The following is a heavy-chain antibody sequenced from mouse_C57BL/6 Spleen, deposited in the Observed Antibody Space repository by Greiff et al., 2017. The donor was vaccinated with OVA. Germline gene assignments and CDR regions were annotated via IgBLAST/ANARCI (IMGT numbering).Heavy chain of an antibody. D-gene: IGHD1-1*01. V-gene: IGHV7-3*01. CDR2: IRNKANGYTT. CDR3: ARSFYYGSSYRYFDV. J-gene: IGHJ1*03. Sequence: EVKLQESGGGLVQPGGSLSLSCAASGFTFTDYYMSWVRQPPGKALEWLGFIRNKANGYTTESSASVKGRFTISRDNSQSILYLQMNALRAEDSATYYCARSFYYGSSYRYFDVWGTGTTVTVSS. CDR1: GFTFTDYY.